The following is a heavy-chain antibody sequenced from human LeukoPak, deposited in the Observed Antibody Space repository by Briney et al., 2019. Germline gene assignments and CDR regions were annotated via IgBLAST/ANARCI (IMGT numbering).Heavy chain of an antibody. V-gene: IGHV4-38-2*02. Sequence: PSETLSLTCTVSGYSISSGYYWGWIRQPPGKGLEWIGSIYHSGSTNYNPSLKSRVTISVDTSQNQFSLKLSSVTAADTAVYYCARRNYYDSSASVSVEWSQGTLVTVSS. CDR3: ARRNYYDSSASVSVE. CDR1: GYSISSGYY. J-gene: IGHJ4*02. CDR2: IYHSGST. D-gene: IGHD3-22*01.